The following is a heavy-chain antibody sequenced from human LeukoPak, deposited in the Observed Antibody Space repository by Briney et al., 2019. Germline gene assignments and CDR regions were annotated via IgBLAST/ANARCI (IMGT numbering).Heavy chain of an antibody. Sequence: PSETLSLTCTVSGGSISSYYWSWIRQPPGKGLEWIGYIYNSGSTNYNPSLKSRVTISVDTSKNQFSLKLSSVTAADTAVYYCARDRDSSGWYGWVDYWGQGTLVTVSS. CDR1: GGSISSYY. CDR2: IYNSGST. J-gene: IGHJ4*02. CDR3: ARDRDSSGWYGWVDY. D-gene: IGHD6-19*01. V-gene: IGHV4-59*01.